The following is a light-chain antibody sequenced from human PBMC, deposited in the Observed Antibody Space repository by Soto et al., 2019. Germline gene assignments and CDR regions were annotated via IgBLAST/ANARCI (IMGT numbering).Light chain of an antibody. CDR2: WAS. CDR1: QSVLYSSNNKNY. J-gene: IGKJ2*01. CDR3: QQYYGTPPYT. Sequence: DIVMTQSPDSLAVSLGERATINCKSSQSVLYSSNNKNYLAWYQQKPGQPPKLLIYWASTRESGVPDRFSGSGSGTDFALPISSLQAEDVAVYYCQQYYGTPPYTFGQGTKLEIK. V-gene: IGKV4-1*01.